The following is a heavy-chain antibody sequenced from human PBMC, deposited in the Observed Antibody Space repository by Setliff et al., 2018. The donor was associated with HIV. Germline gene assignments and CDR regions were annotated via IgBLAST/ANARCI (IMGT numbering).Heavy chain of an antibody. V-gene: IGHV2-5*01. Sequence: SGPTLVNPPQTLTLTCTFSGLSLSTSGVGVGWIRQSPGKALEWLAFIYWNNNKHYSTSLKSRLTVTKDTSKNRVVFTMTNMDPEDTATYYCAYSGRQLRGPYFDFWGQGTPVTVSS. J-gene: IGHJ4*02. CDR1: GLSLSTSGVG. D-gene: IGHD1-1*01. CDR3: AYSGRQLRGPYFDF. CDR2: IYWNNNK.